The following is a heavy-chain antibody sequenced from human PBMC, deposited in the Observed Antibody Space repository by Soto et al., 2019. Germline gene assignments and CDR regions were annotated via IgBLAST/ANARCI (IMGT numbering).Heavy chain of an antibody. Sequence: SETLSLTCPVSGGSISGYYWSWIRQPPGKGLEWIGYMYNTGSTVYNPSFKSRVTISVDTSKNQFSLKLSSVTAADTAVYYCARDLWGYCGTDCYPLDVWGQGTTVTVSS. D-gene: IGHD2-21*02. CDR1: GGSISGYY. J-gene: IGHJ6*02. CDR2: MYNTGST. V-gene: IGHV4-59*01. CDR3: ARDLWGYCGTDCYPLDV.